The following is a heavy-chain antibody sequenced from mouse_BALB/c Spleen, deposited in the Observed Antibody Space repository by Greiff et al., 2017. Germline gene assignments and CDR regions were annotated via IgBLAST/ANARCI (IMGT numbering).Heavy chain of an antibody. CDR2: ISYDGSN. V-gene: IGHV3-6*02. J-gene: IGHJ2*01. CDR1: GYSIPSGYY. CDR3: ARDGGY. Sequence: VQLKESGPGLVKPSQSLSLTCSVTGYSIPSGYYWNWIRQFPGNKLEWMGYISYDGSNNYNPSLKNRISITRDTSKNQFFLKLNSVTTEDTATYYCARDGGYWGQGTTLTVAS.